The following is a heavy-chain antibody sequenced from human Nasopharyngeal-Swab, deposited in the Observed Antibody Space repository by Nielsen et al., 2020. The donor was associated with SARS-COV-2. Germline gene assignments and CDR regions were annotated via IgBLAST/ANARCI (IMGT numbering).Heavy chain of an antibody. CDR2: IIPILGIA. D-gene: IGHD3-22*01. V-gene: IGHV1-69*10. CDR1: GGTFSSYA. CDR3: ARDRQDSSGYEPFDY. Sequence: SVKVSCKASGGTFSSYAISWVRQAPGQGLEWMGGIIPILGIANYAQKLQGRVTMTTDTSTSTAYMELRSLRSDDTAVYYCARDRQDSSGYEPFDYWGQGTLVTVSS. J-gene: IGHJ4*02.